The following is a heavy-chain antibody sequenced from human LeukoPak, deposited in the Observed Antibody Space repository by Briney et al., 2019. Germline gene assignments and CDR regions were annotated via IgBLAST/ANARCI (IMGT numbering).Heavy chain of an antibody. Sequence: GGSLRLSCAGSGFTFSTYAMSWVRQAPGKGLEWVSAVTGGGDSTYYADSVKGRFTISRDNSKNTLYVQMNSLSAEDTAVYYCAKDRGVGAKIYWGQGTLVTVSS. CDR1: GFTFSTYA. D-gene: IGHD1-26*01. CDR3: AKDRGVGAKIY. CDR2: VTGGGDST. J-gene: IGHJ4*02. V-gene: IGHV3-23*01.